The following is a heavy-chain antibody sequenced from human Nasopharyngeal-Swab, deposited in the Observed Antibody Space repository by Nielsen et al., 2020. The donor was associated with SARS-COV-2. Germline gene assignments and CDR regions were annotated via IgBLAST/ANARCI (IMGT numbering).Heavy chain of an antibody. Sequence: ASVKVSCKASGYTFIGYYMHWVRQAPGQGLEWMGRINPNSGGTNYAQKFQGRVTMTRDTSISTAYMELSRLRSDDTAVYYCAREDSYNKNDAFDIWGQGTMVTVSS. CDR1: GYTFIGYY. J-gene: IGHJ3*02. D-gene: IGHD5-24*01. V-gene: IGHV1-2*06. CDR3: AREDSYNKNDAFDI. CDR2: INPNSGGT.